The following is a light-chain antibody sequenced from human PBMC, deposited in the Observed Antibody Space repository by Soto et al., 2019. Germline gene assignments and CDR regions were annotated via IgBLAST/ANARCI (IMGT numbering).Light chain of an antibody. CDR3: QQYSSYWT. Sequence: DIQMTQSPSTMSASVGDRVTMTGRASQSISTWLAWYQQKPGKGPKLLIYKASYLASGVPSRFSGGGSGTEFTLTISSLQPDDFATYYCQQYSSYWTVGQGTKVDIK. CDR1: QSISTW. CDR2: KAS. V-gene: IGKV1-5*03. J-gene: IGKJ1*01.